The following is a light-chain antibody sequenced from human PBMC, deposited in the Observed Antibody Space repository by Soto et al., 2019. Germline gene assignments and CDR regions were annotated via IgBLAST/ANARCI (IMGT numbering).Light chain of an antibody. J-gene: IGKJ1*01. CDR1: QGISSY. CDR3: QPSYSFTWT. CDR2: AAS. V-gene: IGKV1D-8*01. Sequence: VIWITQSPSFLSASTGDRVTLSCRMSQGISSYLAWYQQKPGKDPELLIYAASTLQSGVPSRFSGSGSGTDLTLTISCLKSEDWATDDGQPSYSFTWTGGQGTKVEIK.